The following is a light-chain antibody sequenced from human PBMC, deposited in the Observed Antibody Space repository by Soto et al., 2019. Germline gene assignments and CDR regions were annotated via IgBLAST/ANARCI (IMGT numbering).Light chain of an antibody. CDR1: QSISSY. J-gene: IGKJ1*01. CDR3: LQDYNYPWT. Sequence: DIQMTQSPSSLSASVGDRVTITCLASQSISSYLNWYQQKPGKAPKLLIYSASNLQSGVPSRFSGSGSGTDFTLTISSLQPEDCATYYCLQDYNYPWTFGQGTKVDI. V-gene: IGKV1-39*01. CDR2: SAS.